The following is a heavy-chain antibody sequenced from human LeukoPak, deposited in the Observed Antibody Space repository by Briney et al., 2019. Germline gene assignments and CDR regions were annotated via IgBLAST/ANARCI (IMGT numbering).Heavy chain of an antibody. D-gene: IGHD6-13*01. CDR3: ATEIAAAGSFDY. J-gene: IGHJ4*02. CDR2: INAGNGNT. CDR1: GYTFTSYA. Sequence: ASVKVSCKASGYTFTSYAMHWVRQAPGQRLEWMGWINAGNGNTKYSQKFQGRVTITRDTSASTAYMELSSLRSEDTAVYYCATEIAAAGSFDYWGQGTLVTVSS. V-gene: IGHV1-3*01.